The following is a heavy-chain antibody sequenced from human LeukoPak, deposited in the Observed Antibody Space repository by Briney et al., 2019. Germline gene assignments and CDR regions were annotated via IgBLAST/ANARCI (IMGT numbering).Heavy chain of an antibody. CDR1: GGSISSYY. CDR3: ASDYYYGSGSPLGY. J-gene: IGHJ4*02. D-gene: IGHD3-10*01. CDR2: IYHSGST. V-gene: IGHV4-59*12. Sequence: SETLSLTCTVSGGSISSYYWSWIRQPPGKGLEWIGYIYHSGSTYYNPSLKSRVTISVDRSKNQFSLKLSSVTAADTAVYYCASDYYYGSGSPLGYWGQGTLVTVSS.